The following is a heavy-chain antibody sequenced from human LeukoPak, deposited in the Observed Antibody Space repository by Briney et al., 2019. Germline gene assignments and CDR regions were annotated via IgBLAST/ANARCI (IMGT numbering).Heavy chain of an antibody. CDR1: GFTFTNYA. CDR2: ITGSDGSS. Sequence: GGSLRLSCVASGFTFTNYAMSWVRRAPGKGLEWVSAITGSDGSSYYADSVKGRFTISRDNSKNTLYLQVNSLRAEDTAVYYCAKWGDYDILTGYYVPDYWGQGTLVTVSS. V-gene: IGHV3-23*01. CDR3: AKWGDYDILTGYYVPDY. D-gene: IGHD3-9*01. J-gene: IGHJ4*02.